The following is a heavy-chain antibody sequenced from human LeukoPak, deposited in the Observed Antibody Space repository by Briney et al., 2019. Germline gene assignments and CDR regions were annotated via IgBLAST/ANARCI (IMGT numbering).Heavy chain of an antibody. J-gene: IGHJ4*02. Sequence: PGGSLRLSCAASGFTVSSNYMSWARQAPGKGLEWVSVIYSGGSTYYADSVKDRFTISRHNSKNTLYLQMNSLRAEDTAVYYCARERYCSSTSCYPFDYWGQGTLVTVSS. CDR3: ARERYCSSTSCYPFDY. V-gene: IGHV3-53*04. D-gene: IGHD2-2*01. CDR1: GFTVSSNY. CDR2: IYSGGST.